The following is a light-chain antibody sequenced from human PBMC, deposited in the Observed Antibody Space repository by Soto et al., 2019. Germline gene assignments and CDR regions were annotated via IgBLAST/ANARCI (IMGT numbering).Light chain of an antibody. Sequence: DIQMTQSPSTLSASLGDRVTITCRASQSVYSLLSCYQQKPGKAPKLLIYEASSLESGVPSRFSGSGSGTDFTLTISSLQPEDFATYYCQHYDAYPITFGQGTRLEIK. CDR3: QHYDAYPIT. CDR2: EAS. CDR1: QSVYSL. V-gene: IGKV1-5*03. J-gene: IGKJ5*01.